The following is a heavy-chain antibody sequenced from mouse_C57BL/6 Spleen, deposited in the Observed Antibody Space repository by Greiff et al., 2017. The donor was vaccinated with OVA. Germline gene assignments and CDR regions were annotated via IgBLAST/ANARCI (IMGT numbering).Heavy chain of an antibody. CDR3: TTVRLRLPEYAMDY. J-gene: IGHJ4*01. Sequence: VQLQQSGAELVRPGASVKLSCTASGFNIKDDYMHWVKQRPEKGLEWIGWIDPENGDTEYASKFKGKATIPADTSSNTAYLHLSNLTSDDTAVYYFTTVRLRLPEYAMDYWGQGTSVTVSS. CDR1: GFNIKDDY. CDR2: IDPENGDT. V-gene: IGHV14-4*01.